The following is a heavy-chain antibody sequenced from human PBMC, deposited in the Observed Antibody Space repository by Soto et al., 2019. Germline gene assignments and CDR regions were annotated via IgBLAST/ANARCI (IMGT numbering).Heavy chain of an antibody. J-gene: IGHJ3*02. V-gene: IGHV3-48*02. CDR2: ISISSSSI. Sequence: GGSLRLSCSASGFTFDSYDMNWVRQAPGKGLEWVSYISISSSSIYYADSVKGRFTISRDNAKNSLYLQMNSLRDEDTAVYYCARGDYYDTSGPFSDAFDIWGQGTMVTVSS. CDR1: GFTFDSYD. CDR3: ARGDYYDTSGPFSDAFDI. D-gene: IGHD3-22*01.